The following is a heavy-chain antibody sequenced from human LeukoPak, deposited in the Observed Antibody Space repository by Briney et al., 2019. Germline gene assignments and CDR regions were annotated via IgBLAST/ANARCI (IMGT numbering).Heavy chain of an antibody. CDR2: IYHSGST. D-gene: IGHD4-17*01. CDR1: GGSISSGGYS. CDR3: ASELSSVTTGGVYFDY. J-gene: IGHJ4*02. Sequence: PSETLSLTCAVSGGSISSGGYSWSWIRQPPGKGLEWIGYIYHSGSTYYNPSLKSRVTISVDRSKNQFSLKLSSVTAADTAVYYCASELSSVTTGGVYFDYWGQGTLVTVSS. V-gene: IGHV4-30-2*01.